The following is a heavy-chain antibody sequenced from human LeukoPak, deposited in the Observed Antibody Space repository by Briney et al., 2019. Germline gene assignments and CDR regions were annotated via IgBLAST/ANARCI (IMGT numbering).Heavy chain of an antibody. Sequence: PGGSLRLSCAASGFTFSSYSMNWVRQAPGKGLEWVSSISSRSGYIYYADSVKGRFTISRDNAKNSLYLQMNSLRAEDTAVYYCARRAGAYSHPYDYWGQGTLVTVSS. CDR3: ARRAGAYSHPYDY. J-gene: IGHJ4*02. D-gene: IGHD4/OR15-4a*01. CDR2: ISSRSGYI. V-gene: IGHV3-21*04. CDR1: GFTFSSYS.